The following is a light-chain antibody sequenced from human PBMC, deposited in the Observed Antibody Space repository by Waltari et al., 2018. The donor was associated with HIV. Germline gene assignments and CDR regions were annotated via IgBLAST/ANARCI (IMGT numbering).Light chain of an antibody. CDR3: QQYVSSPWT. Sequence: EVVLTPSPGTLSLSPGERATLSCRASQSLSNSYLAWYQQKPGQAPRLLIYDASSRATGIPDKFSGSGSGTDFTLTISKLEPEDFAVYYCQQYVSSPWTFGQGTKVEIK. CDR1: QSLSNSY. J-gene: IGKJ1*01. V-gene: IGKV3-20*01. CDR2: DAS.